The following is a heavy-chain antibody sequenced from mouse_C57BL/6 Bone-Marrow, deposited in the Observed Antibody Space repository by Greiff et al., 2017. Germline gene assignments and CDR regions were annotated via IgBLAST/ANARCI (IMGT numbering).Heavy chain of an antibody. D-gene: IGHD1-1*01. Sequence: VQGVESGPELVKPGASVKISCKASGYAFSSSWMNWVKQRPGKGLEWIGRIYPGDGDTNYNGKFKGKATLTADKSSSTAYMQLSSLTSEDSAVYFCARHYGSPWFAYWGQGTLVTVAA. CDR1: GYAFSSSW. J-gene: IGHJ3*01. CDR2: IYPGDGDT. CDR3: ARHYGSPWFAY. V-gene: IGHV1-82*01.